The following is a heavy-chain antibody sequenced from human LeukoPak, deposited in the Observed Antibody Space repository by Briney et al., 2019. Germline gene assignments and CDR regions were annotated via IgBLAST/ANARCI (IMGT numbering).Heavy chain of an antibody. Sequence: GGSLRLSCAASGFTFSSYSMNWVRQAPGKGLEWVSSISSSSSYIYYADSVKGRFTISRDNAKNSLYLQMNSLRAEDTAVYYCAGRGYSGYGAYFDYWGQGTLVTVSS. CDR1: GFTFSSYS. D-gene: IGHD5-12*01. CDR3: AGRGYSGYGAYFDY. V-gene: IGHV3-21*01. J-gene: IGHJ4*02. CDR2: ISSSSSYI.